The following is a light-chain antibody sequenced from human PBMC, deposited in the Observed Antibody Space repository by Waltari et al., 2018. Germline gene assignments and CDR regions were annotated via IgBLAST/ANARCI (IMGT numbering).Light chain of an antibody. CDR2: ANY. V-gene: IGLV1-44*01. J-gene: IGLJ3*02. CDR3: ATWDDSLSGRV. CDR1: TSNIGTNT. Sequence: QSVPTQPPSTSGTPGQRVTISCSGSTSNIGTNTSTWYQLLPGTAPKTVIFANYHRPSGVPDRFSASKSGTSASLVISGLQSEDEADYFCATWDDSLSGRVFGGGTKVTVL.